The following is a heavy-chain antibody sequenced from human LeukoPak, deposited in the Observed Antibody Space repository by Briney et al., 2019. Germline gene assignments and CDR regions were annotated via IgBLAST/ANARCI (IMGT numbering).Heavy chain of an antibody. J-gene: IGHJ4*02. CDR2: IYYSGST. D-gene: IGHD6-19*01. V-gene: IGHV4-59*08. CDR3: ARGPTVGSGWYYFDY. CDR1: GGSISTYY. Sequence: SETLSLTCTVSGGSISTYYWSWIRQPPGKGLEWIGYIYYSGSTNYNPSLKSRITTSVDTSKNQFSLKLRSVTAADTAVYYCARGPTVGSGWYYFDYRGQGTLVTVSS.